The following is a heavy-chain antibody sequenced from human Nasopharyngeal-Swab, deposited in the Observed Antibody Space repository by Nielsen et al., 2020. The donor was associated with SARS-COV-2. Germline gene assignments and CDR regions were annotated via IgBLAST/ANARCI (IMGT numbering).Heavy chain of an antibody. CDR2: ISYDGSNK. Sequence: GESLKISCAASGFTFSSYGMHWVRQAPGKGLEWVAVISYDGSNKYYADSVKGRFTISRDNSKNTLYLQMNSLRAEDTAVYYCARGLPYYDFWSGEVGEYYFDYCGQGTLVTVSS. CDR3: ARGLPYYDFWSGEVGEYYFDY. V-gene: IGHV3-30*03. D-gene: IGHD3-3*01. J-gene: IGHJ4*02. CDR1: GFTFSSYG.